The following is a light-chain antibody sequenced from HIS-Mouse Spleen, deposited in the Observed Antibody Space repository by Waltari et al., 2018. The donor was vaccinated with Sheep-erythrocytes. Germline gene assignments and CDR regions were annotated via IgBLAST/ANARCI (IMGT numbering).Light chain of an antibody. CDR1: SSDVGGYNY. J-gene: IGLJ3*02. CDR2: DVS. Sequence: QSALTQPRSVSGSPGQSVTISCTGTSSDVGGYNYVSWYQQHPGKAPKLTIYDVSKRPSGVPYRFSGSKSGNTASLTISGLQAEDEADYYCCSYAGSYTLVFGGGTKLTVL. V-gene: IGLV2-11*01. CDR3: CSYAGSYTLV.